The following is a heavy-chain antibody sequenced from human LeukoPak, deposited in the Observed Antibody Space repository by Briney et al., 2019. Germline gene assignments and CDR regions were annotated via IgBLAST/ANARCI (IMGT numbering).Heavy chain of an antibody. CDR2: IYYSGST. Sequence: PSETLSLTCTVSGGSISSGGYYWSWIRQHPGKGLEWIGYIYYSGSTYYNPSLKSRVTISVDTSKNQFSLKLSSVTAADTAVYYCARAGAGWGKSPAFDIWGQGTMVTVSS. D-gene: IGHD3-16*01. CDR3: ARAGAGWGKSPAFDI. J-gene: IGHJ3*02. CDR1: GGSISSGGYY. V-gene: IGHV4-31*03.